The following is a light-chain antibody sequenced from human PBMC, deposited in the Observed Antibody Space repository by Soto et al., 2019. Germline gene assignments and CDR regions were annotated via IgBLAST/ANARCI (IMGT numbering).Light chain of an antibody. Sequence: EIVMTQSPGTLSVSPGERVILSCRASQSVNSNLAWYQQKPGQTPRLLIYGASSRATGIPDRFSGSGSGTDFTLTISRLEPEDFAVFFCQQYGTSEIIFGQGTRLEIK. CDR3: QQYGTSEII. CDR1: QSVNSN. CDR2: GAS. J-gene: IGKJ5*01. V-gene: IGKV3-20*01.